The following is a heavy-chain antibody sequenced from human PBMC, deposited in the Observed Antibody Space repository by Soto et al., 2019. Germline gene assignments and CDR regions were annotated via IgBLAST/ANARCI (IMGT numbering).Heavy chain of an antibody. Sequence: TGGSLRLSCAASSNYAMSWVRQAPGKGLEWVSAKSGSGGRTNYADSVKGRFTISRDISKNTLYMQMNSLRAEDTAVYYCAKGVSQPKMYYLDYWGQGTLVTVSS. CDR2: KSGSGGRT. V-gene: IGHV3-23*01. J-gene: IGHJ4*02. CDR3: AKGVSQPKMYYLDY. CDR1: SNYA. D-gene: IGHD2-2*01.